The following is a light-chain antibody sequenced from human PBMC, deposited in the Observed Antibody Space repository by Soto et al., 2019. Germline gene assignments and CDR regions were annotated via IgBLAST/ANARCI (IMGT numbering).Light chain of an antibody. Sequence: QSVLTQPASVSGSPGQSITISCTGTSSDVGGYNYVSWYQHHPGKAPKLMIYDVSNRPSGVSTRFSGSKSGNTASLTISGLQAEDEADYYCSSYTSSNTPFYVFGTGTKVTVL. J-gene: IGLJ1*01. CDR3: SSYTSSNTPFYV. CDR1: SSDVGGYNY. CDR2: DVS. V-gene: IGLV2-14*03.